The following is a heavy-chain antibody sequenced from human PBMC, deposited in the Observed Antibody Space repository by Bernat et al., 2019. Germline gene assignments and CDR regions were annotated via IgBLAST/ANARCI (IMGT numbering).Heavy chain of an antibody. CDR3: ARDQAAVADSYYYYYGMDV. J-gene: IGHJ6*02. D-gene: IGHD6-19*01. V-gene: IGHV3-21*01. CDR1: GFTFSSYS. Sequence: EVQLVESGGGLVKPGGSLRLSCAASGFTFSSYSMNWVRQAPGKGLDWVSSISSSSSYIYYADSVKGRFTISRDNAKNSLYLQMNSLRAEDTAVYYCARDQAAVADSYYYYYGMDVWGQGTTVTVSS. CDR2: ISSSSSYI.